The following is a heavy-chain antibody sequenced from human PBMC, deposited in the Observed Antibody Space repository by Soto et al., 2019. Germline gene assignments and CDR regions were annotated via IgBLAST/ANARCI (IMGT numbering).Heavy chain of an antibody. Sequence: EVQLLESGGGLVQRGGSLRLSCAASGFTFSSYSMNWVRQALGKGMAWVSYISSSSSTIYYADSVKGRFTISRDNAKNSLYLQVNSLRDEDTAVYYCARGPVIGIVVVPAAAPFDYWGPGTPVTVSS. CDR2: ISSSSSTI. J-gene: IGHJ4*02. CDR1: GFTFSSYS. D-gene: IGHD2-2*01. V-gene: IGHV3-48*02. CDR3: ARGPVIGIVVVPAAAPFDY.